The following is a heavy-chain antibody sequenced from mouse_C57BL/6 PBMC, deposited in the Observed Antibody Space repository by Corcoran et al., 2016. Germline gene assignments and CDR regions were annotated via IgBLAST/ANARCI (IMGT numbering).Heavy chain of an antibody. D-gene: IGHD1-1*01. CDR1: GYTFTDYY. Sequence: QVQLQQSGPELVKPGASVKISCKASGYTFTDYYIKWVKQRPGQGLEWIGWIFPGSGSTYYNEKFKGKATLTVDKSSSTAYMLLSSLTSEYSAVYFCARGVDYYGSEENYFDYWGQGTTLTVSS. CDR3: ARGVDYYGSEENYFDY. J-gene: IGHJ2*01. V-gene: IGHV1-75*01. CDR2: IFPGSGST.